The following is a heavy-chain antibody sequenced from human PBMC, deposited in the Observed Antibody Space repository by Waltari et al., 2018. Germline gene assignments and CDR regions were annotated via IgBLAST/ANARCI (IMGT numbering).Heavy chain of an antibody. CDR2: RKQDVTQQ. J-gene: IGHJ4*02. V-gene: IGHV3-7*01. D-gene: IGHD3-10*01. CDR1: GFTFGSHW. CDR3: ARALPGEITVYDY. Sequence: EVQLVESGGGLVQPGGSLRLSCVASGFTFGSHWLSWVRQAPEKGLEWVADRKQDVTQQYYVDSVKGRFTVSRDNHKNSLFLQMNSLRAEDTAVYYCARALPGEITVYDYWAQGALVTVSS.